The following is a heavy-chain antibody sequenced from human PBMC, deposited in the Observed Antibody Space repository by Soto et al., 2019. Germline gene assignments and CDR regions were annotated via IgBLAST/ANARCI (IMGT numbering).Heavy chain of an antibody. J-gene: IGHJ4*02. CDR3: ARSPCSSPDFDY. V-gene: IGHV5-51*01. D-gene: IGHD6-13*01. CDR2: IYPGDHET. CDR1: GYTFSNFW. Sequence: PGESLKISCQSSGYTFSNFWIGWVRQFPGQGLEWMGIIYPGDHETRYSPSCHGKVTISADRSINTAYLQWNSLEASDTAFYFCARSPCSSPDFDYWGQGALVTVSS.